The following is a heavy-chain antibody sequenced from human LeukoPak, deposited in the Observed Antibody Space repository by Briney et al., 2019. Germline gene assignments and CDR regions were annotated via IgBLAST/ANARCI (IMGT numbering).Heavy chain of an antibody. V-gene: IGHV3-30*02. CDR1: GFTFSSCW. CDR3: AKTGYCSSTSCSIYYFDY. D-gene: IGHD2-2*03. Sequence: GGSLRLSCAASGFTFSSCWMSWVRQAPGKGLEWVAFIRYDGSNKYYADSVKGRFTISRDNSKNTLYLQMNSLRAEDTAVYYCAKTGYCSSTSCSIYYFDYWGQGTLVTVSS. CDR2: IRYDGSNK. J-gene: IGHJ4*02.